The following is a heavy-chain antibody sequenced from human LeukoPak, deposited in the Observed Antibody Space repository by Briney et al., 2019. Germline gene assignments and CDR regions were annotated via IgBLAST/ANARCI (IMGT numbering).Heavy chain of an antibody. CDR1: GGSFSGYY. D-gene: IGHD6-19*01. CDR3: ARGTPPSSGRYYGENYFDY. V-gene: IGHV4-34*01. Sequence: SETLSLTCAVYGGSFSGYYWSWIRXXXXXXXXXXXXXXXSGSTNYNPSLKSRVTISVDTSKNQFSLKLSSVTAADTAVYYCARGTPPSSGRYYGENYFDYWGQGTLVTVSS. J-gene: IGHJ4*02. CDR2: XXXSGST.